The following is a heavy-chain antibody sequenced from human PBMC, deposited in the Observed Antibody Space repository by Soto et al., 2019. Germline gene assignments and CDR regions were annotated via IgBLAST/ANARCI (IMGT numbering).Heavy chain of an antibody. CDR2: ISYDGSNK. J-gene: IGHJ5*02. D-gene: IGHD2-2*01. Sequence: QVQLVESGGGVVQPGGSLRLSCAASGFTFSSYAMHWVRQAPGKGLEWVAVISYDGSNKYYADSVKGRFTISRDNSKNTLYLQMNSLRAEDTAVYYCARAGIVCSSTSCYLGMGYDWFDPWGQGTLVTVSS. CDR3: ARAGIVCSSTSCYLGMGYDWFDP. V-gene: IGHV3-30-3*01. CDR1: GFTFSSYA.